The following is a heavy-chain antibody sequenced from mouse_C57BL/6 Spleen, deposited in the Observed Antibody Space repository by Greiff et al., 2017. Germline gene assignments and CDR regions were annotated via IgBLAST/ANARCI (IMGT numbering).Heavy chain of an antibody. V-gene: IGHV14-4*01. J-gene: IGHJ2*01. Sequence: VQLQQSGAELVRPGASVKLSCTASGFNIKDDYMHWVKQRPEQGLEWIGWIDPENGDTEYASKFQGKATITADTSSNTAYLQLSSLTSECTAVYCCTRRYAHYGGYFDYWGQGTTLTVSS. D-gene: IGHD1-1*01. CDR1: GFNIKDDY. CDR3: TRRYAHYGGYFDY. CDR2: IDPENGDT.